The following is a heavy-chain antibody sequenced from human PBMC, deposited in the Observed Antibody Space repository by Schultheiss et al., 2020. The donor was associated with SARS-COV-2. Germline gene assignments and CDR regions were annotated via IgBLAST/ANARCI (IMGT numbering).Heavy chain of an antibody. D-gene: IGHD3-10*01. J-gene: IGHJ3*02. CDR1: GGSISSYY. CDR2: IYHSGST. Sequence: SETLSLTCTVSGGSISSYYWGWIRQPPGKGLEWIGSIYHSGSTYYNPSLKSRVTISVDTSKNQFSLKLSSVTAADTAVYYCARVRFELWFGELSGARDAFDIWGQGTMVTVSS. V-gene: IGHV4-38-2*02. CDR3: ARVRFELWFGELSGARDAFDI.